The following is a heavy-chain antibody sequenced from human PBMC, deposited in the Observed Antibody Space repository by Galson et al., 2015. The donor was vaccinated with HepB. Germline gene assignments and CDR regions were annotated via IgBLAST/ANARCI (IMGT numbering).Heavy chain of an antibody. D-gene: IGHD6-19*01. CDR2: TYYRSKWYN. J-gene: IGHJ4*02. V-gene: IGHV6-1*01. CDR1: GDSVSSNSAA. CDR3: AREDSSGWYGVGN. Sequence: CAISGDSVSSNSAAWNWIRQSPSRGLERLGRTYYRSKWYNDYAVPVKSRITINADTSKNQLSLQLNSVTPEDTAVYYCAREDSSGWYGVGNWGQGTLVTVSS.